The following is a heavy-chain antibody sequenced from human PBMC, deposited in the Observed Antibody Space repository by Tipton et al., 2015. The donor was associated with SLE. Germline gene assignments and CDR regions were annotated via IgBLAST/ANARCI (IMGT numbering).Heavy chain of an antibody. D-gene: IGHD3-22*01. V-gene: IGHV3-48*03. Sequence: GSLRLSCAASGFTLSSYDMNWVRQAPGKGLEWVSYISSGDIIYYAGSVKGRFTITRDNAKNSLFLQMNSLRAEDTAVYYCAREDDSSGFAHNTFDLWGQGTVVTVSS. CDR2: ISSGDII. CDR1: GFTLSSYD. J-gene: IGHJ3*01. CDR3: AREDDSSGFAHNTFDL.